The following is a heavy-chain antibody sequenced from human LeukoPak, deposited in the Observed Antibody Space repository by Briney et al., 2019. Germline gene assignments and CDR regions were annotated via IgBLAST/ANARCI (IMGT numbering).Heavy chain of an antibody. V-gene: IGHV4-61*05. Sequence: SETLSLTCTVSGGSISSSSYYWGWIRQPPGKGLEWIGYIYYTGSTNYNPSLKSRVTISVDTSKNQFSLKLSSVTAADTAVYYCARYYCSAGTCYHFDYWGQGTLVTVSS. CDR3: ARYYCSAGTCYHFDY. CDR2: IYYTGST. D-gene: IGHD2-15*01. J-gene: IGHJ4*02. CDR1: GGSISSSSYY.